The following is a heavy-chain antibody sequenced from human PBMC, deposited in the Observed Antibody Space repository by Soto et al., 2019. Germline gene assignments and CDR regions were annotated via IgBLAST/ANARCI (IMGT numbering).Heavy chain of an antibody. Sequence: QVQLVESGGGVVQPGRSLRLSCAASGFTFSSYAMHWVRQAPGKGLEWVEVISYDGSNKYYADSVKGRFTISRDNSKNTLYLQMNSLRAEDTAVYYCARDGDYYYGMDVWGQGTTVTVSS. D-gene: IGHD2-15*01. V-gene: IGHV3-30-3*01. CDR3: ARDGDYYYGMDV. CDR1: GFTFSSYA. CDR2: ISYDGSNK. J-gene: IGHJ6*02.